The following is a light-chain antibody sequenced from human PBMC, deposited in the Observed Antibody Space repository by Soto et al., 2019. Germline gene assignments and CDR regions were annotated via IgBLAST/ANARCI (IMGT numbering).Light chain of an antibody. CDR1: QTIRRN. Sequence: ETVLTQSPATLSLSPGERATLSCRASQTIRRNLAWYQHKPGQAPRLLIYDASNRATGIPGRFSGSGSGTDFTLTISNLEPEDFAVYYCQHRDNWPWTFGQGAKVEIK. V-gene: IGKV3-11*01. CDR3: QHRDNWPWT. CDR2: DAS. J-gene: IGKJ1*01.